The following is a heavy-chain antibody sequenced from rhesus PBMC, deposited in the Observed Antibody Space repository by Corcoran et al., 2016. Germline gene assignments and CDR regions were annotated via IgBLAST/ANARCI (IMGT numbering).Heavy chain of an antibody. D-gene: IGHD3-16*01. CDR3: ARERSYSWFSLDV. CDR2: ISYGGGST. J-gene: IGHJ5-2*02. Sequence: EVQLVESGGGLAKPGGSLRLSCAASGFTFSDYYMDWVRQAPGKGLEWVSSISYGGGSTWFADSVNGRFSMSRENAKSTLYLQMDGLTTEDTAVYYCARERSYSWFSLDVWGRGVLVTVSS. V-gene: IGHV3-178*01. CDR1: GFTFSDYY.